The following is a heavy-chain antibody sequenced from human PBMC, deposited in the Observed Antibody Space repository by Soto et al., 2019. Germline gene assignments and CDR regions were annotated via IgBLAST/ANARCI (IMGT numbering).Heavy chain of an antibody. CDR2: IDPSDSYT. CDR3: VRFRRITIFGVVTKPKYGMDV. CDR1: GYSFTSYW. Sequence: GESLKISCKGSGYSFTSYWISWVRQMPGKGLEWMGRIDPSDSYTNYSPSFQVHVTISADKSISTAYLQWSSLKASDTAMYYCVRFRRITIFGVVTKPKYGMDVWGQGTTVTVSS. V-gene: IGHV5-10-1*01. J-gene: IGHJ6*02. D-gene: IGHD3-3*01.